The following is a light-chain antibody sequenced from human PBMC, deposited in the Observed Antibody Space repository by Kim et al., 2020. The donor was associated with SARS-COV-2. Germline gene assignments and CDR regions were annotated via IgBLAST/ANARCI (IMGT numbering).Light chain of an antibody. Sequence: NFMLTQPHSVSESPGKTVTISCTGSSGSIASSYVQWYQQRPGSAPTTVIYEDDERPSGVPDRFSGSIDSSSNSASLTISGLETEDEADYYCQSYHDGNPVFGTGTKVTVL. CDR2: EDD. CDR1: SGSIASSY. V-gene: IGLV6-57*02. CDR3: QSYHDGNPV. J-gene: IGLJ1*01.